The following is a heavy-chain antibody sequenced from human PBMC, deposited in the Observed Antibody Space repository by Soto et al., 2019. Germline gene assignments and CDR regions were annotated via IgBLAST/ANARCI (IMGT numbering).Heavy chain of an antibody. Sequence: ASVKVSCKASGCTFTGYYMHWVRQAPGQGLEWMGWINPNSGGTNYAQKFQGRVTMTRDTSISTAYMELSRLRSDDTAVYYCAKALGYCSGGSCHGAFDIWGQGTMVTVSS. CDR3: AKALGYCSGGSCHGAFDI. V-gene: IGHV1-2*02. CDR2: INPNSGGT. J-gene: IGHJ3*02. D-gene: IGHD2-15*01. CDR1: GCTFTGYY.